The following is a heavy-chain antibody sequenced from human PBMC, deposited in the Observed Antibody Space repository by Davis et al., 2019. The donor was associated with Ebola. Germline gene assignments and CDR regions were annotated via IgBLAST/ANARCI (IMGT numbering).Heavy chain of an antibody. CDR3: AREGYCSSTSCYLQTHWFDP. J-gene: IGHJ5*02. CDR1: GGSFGGYY. V-gene: IGHV4-34*09. CDR2: INHRGST. D-gene: IGHD2-2*01. Sequence: SETLSLTCAVYGGSFGGYYWSWIRQPPGKGLEWIGEINHRGSTNSNPSLKSRVTISVDTSKNQFSLKLSSVTAADTAVYYCAREGYCSSTSCYLQTHWFDPWGQGTLVTVSS.